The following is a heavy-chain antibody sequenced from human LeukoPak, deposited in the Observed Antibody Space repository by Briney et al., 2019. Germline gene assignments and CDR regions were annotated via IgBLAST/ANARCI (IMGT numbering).Heavy chain of an antibody. Sequence: TSETLSLTCAVYGGSLSDYYWSWIRQPAGKGLEWIGRIYTSGSTNYNPSLKSRVTISVDTSKNQFSLKLSSVTAADTAVYYCARDRYSSSWYMRWFDPWGQGTLVTVSS. CDR1: GGSLSDYY. J-gene: IGHJ5*02. CDR3: ARDRYSSSWYMRWFDP. V-gene: IGHV4-4*07. D-gene: IGHD6-13*01. CDR2: IYTSGST.